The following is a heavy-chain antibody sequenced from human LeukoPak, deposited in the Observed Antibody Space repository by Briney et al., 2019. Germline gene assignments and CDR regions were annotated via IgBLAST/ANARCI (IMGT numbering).Heavy chain of an antibody. Sequence: GGSLRLSCAASGFTFSSYAMHWVRQAPGKGLEWVAVISYDGSNKYYADSVKGRFTISRDDSKNTLYLQMNSLRAEDTAVYYCAMLPTYRRDPTSDAFDIWGQGTMVTVSS. V-gene: IGHV3-30-3*01. CDR3: AMLPTYRRDPTSDAFDI. D-gene: IGHD3-10*02. CDR2: ISYDGSNK. CDR1: GFTFSSYA. J-gene: IGHJ3*02.